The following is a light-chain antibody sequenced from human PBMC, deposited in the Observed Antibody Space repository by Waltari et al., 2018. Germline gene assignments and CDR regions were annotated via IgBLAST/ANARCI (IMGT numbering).Light chain of an antibody. CDR3: MQALEFPYT. J-gene: IGKJ2*01. CDR1: QSLLDSEDGNTY. Sequence: DIVMTQTPLSLPVTLGEPAYIACRSSQSLLDSEDGNTYLEWYLQKPGQSPQLLIYEVSNRASGVPDTFSGSGSDTDFTLKISRVEAEDVGVYYCMQALEFPYTFGQGTKVEIK. CDR2: EVS. V-gene: IGKV2-40*01.